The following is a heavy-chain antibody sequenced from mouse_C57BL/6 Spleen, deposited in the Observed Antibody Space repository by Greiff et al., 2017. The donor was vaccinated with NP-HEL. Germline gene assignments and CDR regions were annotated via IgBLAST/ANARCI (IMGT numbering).Heavy chain of an antibody. CDR2: ISYDGSN. CDR3: AKEEDYGSGDWYFDV. CDR1: GYSITSGYY. J-gene: IGHJ1*03. D-gene: IGHD1-1*01. Sequence: EVQLQESGPGLVKPSQSLSLTCSVTGYSITSGYYWNWIRQFPGNKLEWMGYISYDGSNNYNPSLKNRISITRDTSKNQFFLKLNSVTTEDTATYYCAKEEDYGSGDWYFDVWGTGTTVTVSS. V-gene: IGHV3-6*01.